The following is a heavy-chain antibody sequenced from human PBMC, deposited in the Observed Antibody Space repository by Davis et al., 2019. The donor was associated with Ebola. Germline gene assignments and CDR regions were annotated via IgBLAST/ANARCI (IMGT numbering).Heavy chain of an antibody. CDR2: ISVYNGNT. J-gene: IGHJ3*02. Sequence: AASVKVSCKASGYSFSNYGISWVRLAPGQGLEWMGWISVYNGNTEYTQKFQGGVTMTTDTSTSTTYMELRSLRSDDTAVYYCARDAEVGKNAFDIWGQGTMVTVSS. CDR3: ARDAEVGKNAFDI. CDR1: GYSFSNYG. D-gene: IGHD1-26*01. V-gene: IGHV1-18*01.